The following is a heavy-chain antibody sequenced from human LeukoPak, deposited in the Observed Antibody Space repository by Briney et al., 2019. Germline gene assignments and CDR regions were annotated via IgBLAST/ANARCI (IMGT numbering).Heavy chain of an antibody. CDR1: GFTFSKYA. CDR3: ARVRGSGSYEGNFDY. V-gene: IGHV3-23*01. D-gene: IGHD3-10*01. CDR2: ISGSGGNT. Sequence: GGSLRLSCAASGFTFSKYAMTWVRQAPGKGLEWVSGISGSGGNTYYADSVKGRFTISRDNAKNSLYLQMNSLRAEDTAVYYCARVRGSGSYEGNFDYWGQGTLVTVSS. J-gene: IGHJ4*02.